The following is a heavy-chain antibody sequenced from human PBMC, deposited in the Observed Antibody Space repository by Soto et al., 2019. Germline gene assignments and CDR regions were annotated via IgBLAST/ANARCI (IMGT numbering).Heavy chain of an antibody. V-gene: IGHV1-18*01. CDR3: ARISQSDFWSGYYYFFDY. CDR1: GYTFTDYG. J-gene: IGHJ4*02. Sequence: ASVKVSCKASGYTFTDYGISWVRQAPGQGLQWMGWITAFNGNTKYAQQFQGRVTMTTDTSTSTAYMELRSLESDDTTVYYCARISQSDFWSGYYYFFDYWGQGTLVTVSS. D-gene: IGHD3-3*01. CDR2: ITAFNGNT.